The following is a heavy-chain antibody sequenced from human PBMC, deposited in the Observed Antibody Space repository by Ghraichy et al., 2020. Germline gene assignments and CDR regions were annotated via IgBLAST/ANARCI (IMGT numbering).Heavy chain of an antibody. CDR1: GFTFSSYA. D-gene: IGHD3-3*01. Sequence: GGSLRLSCVASGFTFSSYAMTWVRLAPGKGLNWVSSITGSGDATYYADSVRGRFTISRDNSKGTLYLHMNSLRAEDTAVYYCAKDLGHFGVVVPVHYFYYGMDVWGLGTTVTVSS. J-gene: IGHJ6*02. V-gene: IGHV3-23*01. CDR3: AKDLGHFGVVVPVHYFYYGMDV. CDR2: ITGSGDAT.